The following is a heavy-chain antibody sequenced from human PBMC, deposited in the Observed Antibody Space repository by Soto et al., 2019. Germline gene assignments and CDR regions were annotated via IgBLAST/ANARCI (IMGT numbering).Heavy chain of an antibody. V-gene: IGHV5-51*01. D-gene: IGHD3-22*01. CDR3: ASQMIAMLGTAFDV. Sequence: PGESLKISCTAASGYSFSSYWIGWVRQVPGEAPEWMGIIDPSDSTTLYSPSFEGQVTISADRSVSSAYLQWSSLKASDTAIYYCASQMIAMLGTAFDVWGQGTLVTVS. CDR2: IDPSDSTT. CDR1: GYSFSSYW. J-gene: IGHJ3*01.